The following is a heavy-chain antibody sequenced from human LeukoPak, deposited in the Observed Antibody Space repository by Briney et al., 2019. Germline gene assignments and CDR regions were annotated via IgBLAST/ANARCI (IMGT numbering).Heavy chain of an antibody. Sequence: SETLSLTCAVYGGSFSGYYWSWIRQPPGKGLEWIGSIYYSGSTYYNPSLKSRVTISVDTSKNQFSLKLSSVTAADTAVYYCARSIVVVTGGIFDYWGQGTLVTVSS. CDR2: IYYSGST. V-gene: IGHV4-34*01. D-gene: IGHD3-22*01. J-gene: IGHJ4*02. CDR1: GGSFSGYY. CDR3: ARSIVVVTGGIFDY.